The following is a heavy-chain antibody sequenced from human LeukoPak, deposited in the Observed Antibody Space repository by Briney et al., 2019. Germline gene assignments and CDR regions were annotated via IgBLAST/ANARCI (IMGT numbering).Heavy chain of an antibody. CDR1: GGSISSGDYY. J-gene: IGHJ4*02. V-gene: IGHV4-30-4*01. Sequence: SETLSLTCTVSGGSISSGDYYWSWIRQPPGKGLEWIGYIYYSGSTYYNPSLKSRVTISVDTSKNQLSLKLSSVTAADTAVYYCARRHGSGYSYYFDYWGQGTLVTVSS. CDR3: ARRHGSGYSYYFDY. D-gene: IGHD3-22*01. CDR2: IYYSGST.